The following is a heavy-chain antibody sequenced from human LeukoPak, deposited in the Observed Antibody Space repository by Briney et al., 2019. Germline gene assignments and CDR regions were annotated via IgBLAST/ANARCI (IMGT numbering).Heavy chain of an antibody. V-gene: IGHV3-30*02. CDR3: AKAPNVLRYFDWLLSSNTHFDY. J-gene: IGHJ4*02. CDR2: IRYDGSNK. Sequence: GGSLRLSCAASGFTFSSYGMHWVRQAPGKGLEWVAFIRYDGSNKYYADSAKGRFTISRDNSKNTLYLQMNSLRAEDTAVYYCAKAPNVLRYFDWLLSSNTHFDYWGQGTLVTVSS. D-gene: IGHD3-9*01. CDR1: GFTFSSYG.